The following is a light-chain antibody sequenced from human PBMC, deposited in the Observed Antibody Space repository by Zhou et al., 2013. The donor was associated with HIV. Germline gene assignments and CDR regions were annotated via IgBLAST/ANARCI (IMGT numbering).Light chain of an antibody. CDR2: AAT. Sequence: DIQMTQSPSSLSASIGDTVTITCRASQNVRRYLNWYQHKPGFPPKVLIYAATGLQSGVPLRFSGSGSGTHFTLTIDGLQAEDFATYYCQQYNDYPSFGGGTKVEV. V-gene: IGKV1-39*01. J-gene: IGKJ4*01. CDR1: QNVRRY. CDR3: QQYNDYPS.